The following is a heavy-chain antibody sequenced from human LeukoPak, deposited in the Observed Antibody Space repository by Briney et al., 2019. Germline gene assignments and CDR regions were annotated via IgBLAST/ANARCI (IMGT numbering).Heavy chain of an antibody. CDR3: ATGYSYGYRLDY. V-gene: IGHV1-24*01. Sequence: ASVKVSCKVSGYTLTELSMHWVRPAPGKGLEWMGGFDPEDGETIYAQKFQGRVTMTEDTSTDTAYMELSSLRSEDTAVYYCATGYSYGYRLDYWGQGTLVTVSS. CDR2: FDPEDGET. D-gene: IGHD5-18*01. CDR1: GYTLTELS. J-gene: IGHJ4*02.